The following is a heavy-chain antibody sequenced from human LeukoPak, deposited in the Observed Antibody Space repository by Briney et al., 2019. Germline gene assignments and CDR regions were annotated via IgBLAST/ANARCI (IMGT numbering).Heavy chain of an antibody. CDR3: ARGRSLVVPAAIRGRYYYGMDV. V-gene: IGHV4-34*01. CDR2: INHSGST. Sequence: SETLFLTCAVYGGSFSGYYWSWIRQPPGKGLEWIGEINHSGSTNYNPSLKSRVTISVDTSKNQFSLKLSSVTAADTAVYYCARGRSLVVPAAIRGRYYYGMDVWGQGTTVTVSS. J-gene: IGHJ6*02. D-gene: IGHD2-2*01. CDR1: GGSFSGYY.